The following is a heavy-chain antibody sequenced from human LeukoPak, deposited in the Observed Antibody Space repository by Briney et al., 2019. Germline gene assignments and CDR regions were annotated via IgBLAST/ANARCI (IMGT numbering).Heavy chain of an antibody. CDR3: ARDPNGDYIGAFDFQR. Sequence: GGSLRLSCAGSGFTFSNYAMIWVRQAPGKGLEWVSAIRGSGYNTFYADSVKGRFAISRDNSKNTVYLQVNSLRAEDTAVYYCARDPNGDYIGAFDFQRWGQGTQVTVSS. J-gene: IGHJ1*01. V-gene: IGHV3-23*01. CDR2: IRGSGYNT. CDR1: GFTFSNYA. D-gene: IGHD4-17*01.